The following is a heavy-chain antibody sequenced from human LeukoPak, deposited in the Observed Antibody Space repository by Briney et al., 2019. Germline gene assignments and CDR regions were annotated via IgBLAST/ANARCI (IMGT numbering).Heavy chain of an antibody. V-gene: IGHV4-59*01. CDR3: ARARDYGDSMDV. D-gene: IGHD4-17*01. J-gene: IGHJ6*04. CDR2: IYHSGNN. Sequence: PSQTLSLTCTVSAAAMRTYYCASIRHHPGKRLESIDCIYHSGNNNYNPSMMSRVNISLETNQKHFSLHLKSVSAADPPIYYCARARDYGDSMDVWGKGTMVSVSS. CDR1: AAAMRTYY.